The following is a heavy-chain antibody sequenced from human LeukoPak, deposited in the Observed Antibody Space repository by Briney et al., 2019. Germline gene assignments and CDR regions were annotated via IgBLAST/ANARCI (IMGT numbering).Heavy chain of an antibody. J-gene: IGHJ6*03. CDR2: INPSGGST. CDR3: ARWELGMGYYYYMDV. V-gene: IGHV1-46*01. D-gene: IGHD1-26*01. Sequence: GASVKVSCKASGYTFTSYYMHWVRQAPGQGLEWMGIINPSGGSTSYAQKFQGRVTMTRDMSTSTVYMELSSLRSEDTAVYYCARWELGMGYYYYMDVWGKGTTVTVSS. CDR1: GYTFTSYY.